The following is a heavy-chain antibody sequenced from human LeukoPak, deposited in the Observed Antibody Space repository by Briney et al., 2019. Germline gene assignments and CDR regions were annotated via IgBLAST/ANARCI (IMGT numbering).Heavy chain of an antibody. V-gene: IGHV3-66*02. CDR2: IYSGGET. Sequence: GGSLRLSCAPSGFTVSGTYMSWVRQAPRKGLEWVSVIYSGGETHYTDSVRGRFTISRDNSKNTLYLQMSSLRGEDTAVYYCARDAFGGSYGFDCGGQGTLVTVSS. D-gene: IGHD1-26*01. CDR1: GFTVSGTY. CDR3: ARDAFGGSYGFDC. J-gene: IGHJ4*02.